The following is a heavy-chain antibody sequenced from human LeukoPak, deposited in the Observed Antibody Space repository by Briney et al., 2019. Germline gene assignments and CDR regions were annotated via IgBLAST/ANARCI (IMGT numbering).Heavy chain of an antibody. D-gene: IGHD2-2*01. CDR2: IYYTGST. CDR1: GGSISSYY. CDR3: ARPVIDLRVGCSSTSCYSNNWFDP. V-gene: IGHV4-59*08. J-gene: IGHJ5*02. Sequence: KPSETLSLTCTVSGGSISSYYWSWIRQPPGKGLEWIGYIYYTGSTNYNPSLKSRVTISVDTSKNQFSLKLSSVTAADTAVYYCARPVIDLRVGCSSTSCYSNNWFDPWGQGTLVTVSS.